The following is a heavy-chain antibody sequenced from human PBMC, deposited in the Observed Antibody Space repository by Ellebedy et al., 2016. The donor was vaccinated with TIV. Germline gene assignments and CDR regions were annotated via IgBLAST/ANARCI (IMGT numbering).Heavy chain of an antibody. J-gene: IGHJ4*02. CDR1: GFTVSSNY. CDR2: IYSGGSA. V-gene: IGHV3-66*01. Sequence: GESLKISCAVSGFTVSSNYMSWVRQGPGKGLEWVSVIYSGGSAYYADSVKDRFTTSRDNSKNTLYLQMNSLRAEDTAVYYCARGQTYYYDSSGYSPDYWGQGTLVTVSS. D-gene: IGHD3-22*01. CDR3: ARGQTYYYDSSGYSPDY.